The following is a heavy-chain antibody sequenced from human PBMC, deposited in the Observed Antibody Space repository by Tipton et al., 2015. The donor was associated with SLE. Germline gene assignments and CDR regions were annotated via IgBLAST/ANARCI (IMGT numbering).Heavy chain of an antibody. CDR3: ARRTDFWSSWFFDL. D-gene: IGHD3-3*01. CDR1: GGSIRSHY. V-gene: IGHV4-59*11. J-gene: IGHJ2*01. CDR2: MYHSGST. Sequence: TLSLTCTVSGGSIRSHYWSWIRQPPGKGLEWIGYMYHSGSTKYNPSLKSRVTISLDTSKNQVSLKLTSVTAADTAIYFCARRTDFWSSWFFDLWGRGTLVTVSS.